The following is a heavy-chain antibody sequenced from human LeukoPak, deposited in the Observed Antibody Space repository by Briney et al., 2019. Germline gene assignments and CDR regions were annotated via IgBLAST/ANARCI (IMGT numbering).Heavy chain of an antibody. V-gene: IGHV1-69*13. CDR3: ARGEYDYVWGSYRGPNWFDP. J-gene: IGHJ5*02. D-gene: IGHD3-16*01. CDR2: IIPIFGTA. CDR1: GGTFSSYA. Sequence: SVKLSCKASGGTFSSYAISWVRQAPGQGLEWMGGIIPIFGTANYAQKFQGRVTITADESTSAAYMELSSLRSEDTAVYYCARGEYDYVWGSYRGPNWFDPWGQGTLVTVSS.